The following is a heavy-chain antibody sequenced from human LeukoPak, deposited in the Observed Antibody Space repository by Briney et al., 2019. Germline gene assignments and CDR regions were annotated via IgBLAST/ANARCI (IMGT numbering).Heavy chain of an antibody. J-gene: IGHJ4*02. CDR1: GFTFSNSG. V-gene: IGHV3-23*01. D-gene: IGHD3-10*01. CDR3: AKRGVTTMVRGVIED. CDR2: ISNDGGLT. Sequence: GGSLRLSCAASGFTFSNSGMYWVRQAPGKGPEWVSSISNDGGLTNYADSVKGRFTISRDNSKNTLCLQMNSLRAEDTAIYHCAKRGVTTMVRGVIEDWGQGTLVTVSS.